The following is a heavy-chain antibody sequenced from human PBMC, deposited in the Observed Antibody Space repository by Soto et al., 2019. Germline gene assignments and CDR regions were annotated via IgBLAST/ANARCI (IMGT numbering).Heavy chain of an antibody. V-gene: IGHV1-69*01. Sequence: QVQLVQSGAEVKKPGSSVKVSCKASGGTFSSYAISWVRQAPGQGLEWMGGIIPIFGTANYAQKLQGRVTITADETTRTAYREQSSLRREDTAVYYCVSSEIRAGGKWETGYLYYGMGGWGQGTTVTVSS. D-gene: IGHD1-26*01. CDR3: VSSEIRAGGKWETGYLYYGMGG. CDR1: GGTFSSYA. J-gene: IGHJ6*01. CDR2: IIPIFGTA.